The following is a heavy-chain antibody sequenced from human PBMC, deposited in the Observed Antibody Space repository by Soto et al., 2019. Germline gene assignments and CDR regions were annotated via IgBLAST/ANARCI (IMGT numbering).Heavy chain of an antibody. CDR1: GGAVTTGSYY. D-gene: IGHD4-17*01. CDR3: ATGTPLDYGKESWFDH. CDR2: ISYSGST. V-gene: IGHV4-61*01. Sequence: SETLSLTCTVSGGAVTTGSYYWSWIRQPPGKGLEWIGYISYSGSTNYIPSLKSRVTISVDTSKNQVSLNLTSVTAADTAVYYCATGTPLDYGKESWFDHWGQGILVTVSS. J-gene: IGHJ5*02.